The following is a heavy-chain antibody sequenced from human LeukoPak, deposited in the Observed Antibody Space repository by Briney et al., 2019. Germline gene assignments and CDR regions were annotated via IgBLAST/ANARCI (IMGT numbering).Heavy chain of an antibody. V-gene: IGHV3-48*03. CDR2: ISSSGSTI. J-gene: IGHJ3*02. CDR1: GFTFSSYE. CDR3: ARSDYEGAFDI. Sequence: GGSLRLSCAASGFTFSSYEMNWVRQAPGKGLEWVSYISSSGSTIYYADSVKGRFTISRDNAKNSLYLQMNSLRAEDTAVYYCARSDYEGAFDIWGQGTMVTVSS. D-gene: IGHD4-17*01.